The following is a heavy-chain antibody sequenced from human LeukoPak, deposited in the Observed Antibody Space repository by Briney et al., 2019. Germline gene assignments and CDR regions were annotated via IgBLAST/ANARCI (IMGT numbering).Heavy chain of an antibody. Sequence: SVKVSCKASGGTFSSYAISWVRQAPGQGLEWMGRIIPILGIANYAQKFQGRVTITADKSTSTAYMELSSLRSEDTAVYYCARDRGGWYMGDYYYGMDVWGQGTTVTVSS. CDR3: ARDRGGWYMGDYYYGMDV. CDR2: IIPILGIA. V-gene: IGHV1-69*04. D-gene: IGHD6-19*01. CDR1: GGTFSSYA. J-gene: IGHJ6*02.